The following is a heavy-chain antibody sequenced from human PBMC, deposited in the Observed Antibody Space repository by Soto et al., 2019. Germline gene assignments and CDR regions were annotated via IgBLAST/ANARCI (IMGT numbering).Heavy chain of an antibody. Sequence: GESLKISCKGSGYSFTSYWISWVRQMPGKGLEWMGRIDPSDSYTDYSPSFQGHVTISADKSISTAYLQWSSLKASDTAMYYCAGRWAYCSSTSCPGYYYGMDVWGQGTTVTVSS. CDR2: IDPSDSYT. CDR3: AGRWAYCSSTSCPGYYYGMDV. CDR1: GYSFTSYW. V-gene: IGHV5-10-1*01. J-gene: IGHJ6*02. D-gene: IGHD2-2*01.